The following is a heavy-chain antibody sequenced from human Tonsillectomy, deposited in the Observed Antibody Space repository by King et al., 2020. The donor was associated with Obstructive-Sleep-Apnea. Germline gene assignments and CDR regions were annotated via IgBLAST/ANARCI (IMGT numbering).Heavy chain of an antibody. CDR2: IYYSGST. CDR3: ARAYSSSQSYFDY. Sequence: VQLQESGPGLVKPSETLSLTCNVSGGSISSYYWNWIRQPPGKGLEWIGYIYYSGSTNYNPSLESRVTISVDTSKNQFSLKLDSVPAADTAVYYCARAYSSSQSYFDYWGQGTLVTVSS. V-gene: IGHV4-59*01. J-gene: IGHJ4*02. D-gene: IGHD6-13*01. CDR1: GGSISSYY.